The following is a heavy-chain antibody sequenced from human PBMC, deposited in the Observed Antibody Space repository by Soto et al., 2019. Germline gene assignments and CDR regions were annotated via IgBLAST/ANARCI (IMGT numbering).Heavy chain of an antibody. CDR3: ARGGRYYGSGSSGRLDY. CDR1: GGSFSGYY. CDR2: INHSGST. Sequence: PSETLSLTCAVYGGSFSGYYWSWIRQPPGKGLEWIGEINHSGSTNYNPSLKSRVTISVDTSKNQFSLKLSSVTAADTAMYYCARGGRYYGSGSSGRLDYWGQGTLVTVSS. D-gene: IGHD3-10*01. V-gene: IGHV4-34*01. J-gene: IGHJ4*02.